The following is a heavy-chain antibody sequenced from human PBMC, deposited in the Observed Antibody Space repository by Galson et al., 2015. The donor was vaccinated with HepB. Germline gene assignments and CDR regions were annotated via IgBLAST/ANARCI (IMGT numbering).Heavy chain of an antibody. CDR1: GYTFTSYD. V-gene: IGHV1-8*01. D-gene: IGHD2-15*01. CDR3: ATCGSCYVHYYYGMDV. Sequence: SVKVSCKASGYTFTSYDINWVRQATGQGLEWMGWMNPNSGNTGYAQKFQGRVTMTRNTSISTAYMELSSLRSEDTAVYYCATCGSCYVHYYYGMDVWGQGTTVTVSS. CDR2: MNPNSGNT. J-gene: IGHJ6*02.